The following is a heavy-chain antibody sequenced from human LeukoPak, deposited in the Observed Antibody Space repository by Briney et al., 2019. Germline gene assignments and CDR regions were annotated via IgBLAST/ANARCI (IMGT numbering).Heavy chain of an antibody. D-gene: IGHD3-22*01. CDR1: GGSISSGGYY. Sequence: PSETLSLTCIVSGGSISSGGYYWGWIRQHPGKGLEWIGYIYYSGSTYYNPSLKSRVTISVDTSKKQFSLKLSSVTATDTAVYYCARAFYDSSGYYYYFDYWGQGTLVTVSS. CDR3: ARAFYDSSGYYYYFDY. J-gene: IGHJ4*02. CDR2: IYYSGST. V-gene: IGHV4-31*03.